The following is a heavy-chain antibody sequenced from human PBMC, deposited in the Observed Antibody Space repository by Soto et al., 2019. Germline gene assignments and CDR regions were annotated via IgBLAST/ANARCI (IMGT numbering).Heavy chain of an antibody. CDR3: ARSYLVETIINGGYYYHGLDV. CDR1: GGTFSRSA. Sequence: QVQLVQSGAEVKKPGSSVKVSCKASGGTFSRSAISWVRQAPGQGLEWMGGIVLIFGSPNYSQKFQGRLTITADEPTSTAYMELSSLKSDDTAVYFCARSYLVETIINGGYYYHGLDVWGQGTTVTVSS. J-gene: IGHJ6*02. V-gene: IGHV1-69*01. D-gene: IGHD3-10*01. CDR2: IVLIFGSP.